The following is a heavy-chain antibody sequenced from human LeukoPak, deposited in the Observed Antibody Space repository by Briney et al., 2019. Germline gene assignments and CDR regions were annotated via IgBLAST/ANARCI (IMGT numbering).Heavy chain of an antibody. D-gene: IGHD6-13*01. CDR2: INPSSGGT. J-gene: IGHJ4*02. Sequence: ASVKVSCKTSGYSFTSYYIHWVRQAPGQGLEWMGWINPSSGGTEYAQKFQGRVTMTGDTSISTAYMELSRLRSDDTAVYYCARDRGSSWYVNYWGQGTLVTVSS. CDR1: GYSFTSYY. V-gene: IGHV1-2*02. CDR3: ARDRGSSWYVNY.